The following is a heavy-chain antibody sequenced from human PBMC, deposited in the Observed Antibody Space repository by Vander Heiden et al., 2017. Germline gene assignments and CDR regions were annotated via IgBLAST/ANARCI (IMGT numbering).Heavy chain of an antibody. Sequence: QLEQSGAEVKKPGSSVKVSCKTSGGNFKSHGFGWVRQAPGQGLQWMGGIIPIFGTTSYAREFQDRVTITADESTSTAYMELVSLTSEDTAVYYCARGSAPLRYFDWPEGYFDYWGQGTLVTVS. CDR2: IIPIFGTT. V-gene: IGHV1-69*01. J-gene: IGHJ4*02. CDR3: ARGSAPLRYFDWPEGYFDY. CDR1: GGNFKSHG. D-gene: IGHD3-9*01.